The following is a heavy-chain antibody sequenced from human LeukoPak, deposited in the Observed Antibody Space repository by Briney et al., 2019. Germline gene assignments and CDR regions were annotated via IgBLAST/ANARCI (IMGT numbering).Heavy chain of an antibody. Sequence: QSGGSLRLSCAASGFTFSSYEMNWVRQAPGKGLEWVSYISSSGSTIYYADSVKGRFTISRDNAKISLYLQMNSLRAEDTAVYYCARDSYDILTGYYNYYYGMDVWGKGTTVTVSS. CDR3: ARDSYDILTGYYNYYYGMDV. CDR2: ISSSGSTI. D-gene: IGHD3-9*01. J-gene: IGHJ6*04. V-gene: IGHV3-48*03. CDR1: GFTFSSYE.